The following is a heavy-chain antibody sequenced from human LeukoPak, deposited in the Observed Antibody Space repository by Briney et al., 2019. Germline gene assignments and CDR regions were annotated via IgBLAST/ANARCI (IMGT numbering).Heavy chain of an antibody. Sequence: GGSLRLSCAASGFTFSDYYMSWIRQPPGKGLEWGSYISSSSSYTNYADSVKGRFTISRDNAKNSLYLQMNSLRAEDTAVYYCARVPYYYGSGSYYSGYYFDYWGQGTLVTVSS. V-gene: IGHV3-11*06. D-gene: IGHD3-10*01. J-gene: IGHJ4*02. CDR2: ISSSSSYT. CDR1: GFTFSDYY. CDR3: ARVPYYYGSGSYYSGYYFDY.